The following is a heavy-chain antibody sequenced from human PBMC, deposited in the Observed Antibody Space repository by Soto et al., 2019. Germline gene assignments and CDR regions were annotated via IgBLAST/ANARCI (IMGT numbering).Heavy chain of an antibody. CDR1: GFILTSNG. CDR3: ARDWGVYDYESRTYIPHLDS. V-gene: IGHV3-48*02. D-gene: IGHD3-22*01. CDR2: ISNSCTTL. J-gene: IGHJ4*02. Sequence: GGSLRLSCAASGFILTSNGMNWVRQAPGKGLEWVSFISNSCTTLYYADSVKGRFTISRDHAKNSLYLQMDSLRDEDTAVYYCARDWGVYDYESRTYIPHLDSWGQGTLVTVSS.